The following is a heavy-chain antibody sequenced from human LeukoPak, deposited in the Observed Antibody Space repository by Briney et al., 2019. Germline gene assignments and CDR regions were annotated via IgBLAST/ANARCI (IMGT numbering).Heavy chain of an antibody. V-gene: IGHV3-53*01. J-gene: IGHJ4*02. CDR3: ARDSGDYVDY. CDR2: IYSGGST. CDR1: GFTFSSHS. Sequence: GSLRLSCEASGFTFSSHSMSWVRQAPGKGLEWVSVIYSGGSTYYADSVKGRFTISRDNSKNTLYLQMNSLRAEDTAVYYCARDSGDYVDYWGQGTLVTVSS.